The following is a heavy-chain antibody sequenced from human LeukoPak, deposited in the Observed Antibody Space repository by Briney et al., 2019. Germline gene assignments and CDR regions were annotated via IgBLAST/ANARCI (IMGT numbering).Heavy chain of an antibody. CDR2: IYYSGST. D-gene: IGHD3-3*01. CDR3: ARDSTVFGVVPQRNWFDP. CDR1: GGSISSYY. Sequence: SETLSLTCTVSGGSISSYYWSWIRQPPGKGLEWIGYIYYSGSTNYNPSLKSRVTISVDTSKNQFSLKLSSVTAADAAVYYCARDSTVFGVVPQRNWFDPWGQGTLVTVSS. J-gene: IGHJ5*02. V-gene: IGHV4-59*01.